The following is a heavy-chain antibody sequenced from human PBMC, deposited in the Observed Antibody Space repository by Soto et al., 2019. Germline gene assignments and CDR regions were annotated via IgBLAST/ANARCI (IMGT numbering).Heavy chain of an antibody. CDR3: AGGLGSSKKSLDY. CDR1: GFTFSSYA. V-gene: IGHV3-30-3*01. D-gene: IGHD6-6*01. J-gene: IGHJ4*02. Sequence: QVQLVESGGGVVQPGRSLRLSCAASGFTFSSYAMHWVRQAPGKGLEWVAVISYDGSNKYYADSVKGRFTISRDNSKNTLYLQMNRLRAEDTAVYYCAGGLGSSKKSLDYWGQGTLVTVSS. CDR2: ISYDGSNK.